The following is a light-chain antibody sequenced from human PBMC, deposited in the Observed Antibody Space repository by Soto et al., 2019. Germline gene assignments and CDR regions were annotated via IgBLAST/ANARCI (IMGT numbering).Light chain of an antibody. V-gene: IGKV3-15*01. J-gene: IGKJ5*01. CDR1: QSVGSN. CDR3: QQYNNWPSIT. Sequence: EIVMTQSPATLSVSPGERATLSCRASQSVGSNLAWYQQKPGQAPRLLIYGTSTRATGIPARFSGSGSGTEFTVTISSLQSEDFAVYYCQQYNNWPSITFGQGTRLEIK. CDR2: GTS.